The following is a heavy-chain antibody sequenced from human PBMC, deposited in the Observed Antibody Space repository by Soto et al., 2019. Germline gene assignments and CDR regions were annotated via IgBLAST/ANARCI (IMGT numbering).Heavy chain of an antibody. J-gene: IGHJ4*02. Sequence: PSETLSLTCTVSGGSISNYYWSWIRQPQGKGLEWIGYIHYSGNTKYNPSLKSRVTISADTSKNQFSLKLSSVTAADTAVYYCARGHYDFWSGYFATIDYWGQGTLVTVSS. CDR1: GGSISNYY. CDR2: IHYSGNT. D-gene: IGHD3-3*01. V-gene: IGHV4-59*08. CDR3: ARGHYDFWSGYFATIDY.